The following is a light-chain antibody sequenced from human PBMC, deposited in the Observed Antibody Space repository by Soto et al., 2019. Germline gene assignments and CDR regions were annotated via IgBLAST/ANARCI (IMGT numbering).Light chain of an antibody. V-gene: IGKV3-11*01. CDR1: QSVSSY. J-gene: IGKJ5*01. Sequence: EIVLTQSPATLSLSPGERATLSCRASQSVSSYFAWYQQKPGPAPRLLIYDASNRATGIPARFSGSGSGTDFTLTISSLEPEDFAVYYGQQRSNWPPTFGQGTRLEIK. CDR2: DAS. CDR3: QQRSNWPPT.